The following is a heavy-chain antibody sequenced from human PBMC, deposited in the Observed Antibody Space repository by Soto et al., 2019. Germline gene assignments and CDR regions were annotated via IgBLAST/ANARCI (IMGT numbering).Heavy chain of an antibody. V-gene: IGHV3-48*02. J-gene: IGHJ6*02. Sequence: GGSLRLSCAASGFTFSSYSMNWVRQAPGKGLEWVSYISSSSSTIYYADSVKGRFTISRDNAKNSLYLQMNSLRDEDTAVYYCAIDLVLRYFDWLLSGDGMDVWGQGTTVTVSS. CDR1: GFTFSSYS. CDR3: AIDLVLRYFDWLLSGDGMDV. CDR2: ISSSSSTI. D-gene: IGHD3-9*01.